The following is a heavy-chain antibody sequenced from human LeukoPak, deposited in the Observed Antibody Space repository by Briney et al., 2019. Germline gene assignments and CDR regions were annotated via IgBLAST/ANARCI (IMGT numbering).Heavy chain of an antibody. V-gene: IGHV3-30*02. J-gene: IGHJ4*02. CDR1: GFSFSRYG. CDR2: IRYDGSDT. Sequence: PTGRSLRLSCAASGFSFSRYGMHWVRQAPGKGLEWVAFIRYDGSDTYVADSLEGRLTVSRDNSKHSLYLQMNSLRTEDTAVYYCAKDLFGDYVWGTYRAMDKWGQGTLVTVSS. CDR3: AKDLFGDYVWGTYRAMDK. D-gene: IGHD3-16*02.